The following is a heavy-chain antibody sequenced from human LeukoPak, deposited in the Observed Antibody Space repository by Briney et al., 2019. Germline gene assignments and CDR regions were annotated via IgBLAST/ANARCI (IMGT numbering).Heavy chain of an antibody. CDR1: GGSISSGSYY. CDR3: ARTHLITIFGVVTDNWFDP. J-gene: IGHJ5*02. D-gene: IGHD3-3*01. Sequence: PSETLSLTCTVSGGSISSGSYYWGWIRQPPGKGLEWIGSIYSSGSTYYSPSLKSRVTISVDTSKNQFSLKLSSVTAADTAVYYCARTHLITIFGVVTDNWFDPWGQGTLVTVSS. CDR2: IYSSGST. V-gene: IGHV4-39*07.